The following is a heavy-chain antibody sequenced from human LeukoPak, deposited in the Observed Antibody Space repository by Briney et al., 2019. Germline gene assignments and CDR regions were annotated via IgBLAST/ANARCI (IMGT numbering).Heavy chain of an antibody. V-gene: IGHV3-21*01. Sequence: PGGSLRLSCAASGFSISDYYMNWVRQAPGKGLEWVSSISSSSSYIYYADSVKGRFTISRDNAKNSLYLQMNSLRAEDTAVYYCAGGRRRIAAPGATPPAPYFDFWGQGTLVTVSS. J-gene: IGHJ4*02. CDR2: ISSSSSYI. CDR3: AGGRRRIAAPGATPPAPYFDF. CDR1: GFSISDYY. D-gene: IGHD6-13*01.